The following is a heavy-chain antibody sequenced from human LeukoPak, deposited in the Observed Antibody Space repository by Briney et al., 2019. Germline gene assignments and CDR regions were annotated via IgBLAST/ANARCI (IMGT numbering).Heavy chain of an antibody. CDR3: ARAEGRYDFWSGYYRSWFDP. CDR2: IIPILGIA. CDR1: GGTSSSYA. J-gene: IGHJ5*02. V-gene: IGHV1-69*04. Sequence: ASVKVSCKASGGTSSSYAISWVRQAPGQGLEWMGRIIPILGIANYAQKFQGRVTITADKSTSTAYMELSSLRSEDTAVYYCARAEGRYDFWSGYYRSWFDPWGQGTLVTVSS. D-gene: IGHD3-3*01.